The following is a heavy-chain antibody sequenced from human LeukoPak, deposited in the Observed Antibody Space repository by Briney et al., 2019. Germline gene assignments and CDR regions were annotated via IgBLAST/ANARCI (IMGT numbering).Heavy chain of an antibody. CDR1: GFTFDDYG. D-gene: IGHD1-26*01. J-gene: IGHJ3*02. CDR3: ARAGWELLATQSAFDI. Sequence: GGSLRPSCAASGFTFDDYGMSWVRQAPGKGLEWVSGINWNGGSTGYADSVKGRFTISRDNAKNSLYLQMNSLRAEDTALYYCARAGWELLATQSAFDIWGQGTMVTVSS. V-gene: IGHV3-20*04. CDR2: INWNGGST.